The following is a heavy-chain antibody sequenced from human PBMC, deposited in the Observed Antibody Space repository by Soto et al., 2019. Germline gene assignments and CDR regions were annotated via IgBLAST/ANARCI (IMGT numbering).Heavy chain of an antibody. Sequence: GGSLRLSCAASGFSFGGYAMHWVRQAPGKGLEWVAVISYDGSNKYYADSVKGRFTISRDNSKNTLFLQMNSLRAEDTAVYYCARSYDSSGFYSFDFWGRGTPVTVSS. V-gene: IGHV3-30-3*01. D-gene: IGHD3-22*01. J-gene: IGHJ4*02. CDR2: ISYDGSNK. CDR3: ARSYDSSGFYSFDF. CDR1: GFSFGGYA.